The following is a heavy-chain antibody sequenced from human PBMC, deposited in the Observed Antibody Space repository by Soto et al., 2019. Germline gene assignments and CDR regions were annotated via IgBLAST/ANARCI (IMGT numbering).Heavy chain of an antibody. D-gene: IGHD6-13*01. Sequence: ASVQVSCKASGYTFTSYAMHWVRQAPGQRLEWMGWINAGNGNTKYSQKFQGRVTITRDTSASTAYMELSSLRSEDTAVYYCAREVAAADTNWFDPWGQGTLVTVSS. CDR2: INAGNGNT. J-gene: IGHJ5*02. CDR3: AREVAAADTNWFDP. V-gene: IGHV1-3*01. CDR1: GYTFTSYA.